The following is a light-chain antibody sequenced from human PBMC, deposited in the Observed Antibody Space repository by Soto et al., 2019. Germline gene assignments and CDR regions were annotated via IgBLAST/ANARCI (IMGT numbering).Light chain of an antibody. CDR2: GAS. CDR3: QQYVSSPWA. J-gene: IGKJ1*01. Sequence: EIVLAQSPGTLSLSPGARATLSCRASQSVTNSFLAWYQQKPGQAPRLLIYGASRRATGIPDRFTGSGSGTDFTLTISRLEPEDFAVYYCQQYVSSPWAFGQGTTVEI. V-gene: IGKV3-20*01. CDR1: QSVTNSF.